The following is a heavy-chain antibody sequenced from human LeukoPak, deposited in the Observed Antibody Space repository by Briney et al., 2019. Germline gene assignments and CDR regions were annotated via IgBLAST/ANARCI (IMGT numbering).Heavy chain of an antibody. J-gene: IGHJ4*02. D-gene: IGHD5-24*01. CDR2: ISAYNGNT. CDR3: ARDLSEMATIPFDY. Sequence: ASVKVSCRASGYTFTSYGISWVRQAPGQGLEWMGWISAYNGNTNYAQKLQGRVTMTTDTSTSTAYMELRSLRSDDTAVYYCARDLSEMATIPFDYWGQGTLVTVSS. CDR1: GYTFTSYG. V-gene: IGHV1-18*01.